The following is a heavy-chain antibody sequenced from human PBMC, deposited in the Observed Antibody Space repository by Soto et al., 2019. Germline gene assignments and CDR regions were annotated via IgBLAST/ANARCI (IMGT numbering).Heavy chain of an antibody. Sequence: EVQLVESGGGLVQPGGSLRLSCAASGFTFSDYWMSWVRQAPGKGLEWVANIKLDGSEEYYVDSVKGRFTISRDNAKNSLSLQMHSLRVEDTAVYYCARLRRGQWRSHLDCWGQGTLVTVSS. J-gene: IGHJ4*02. V-gene: IGHV3-7*01. D-gene: IGHD6-19*01. CDR2: IKLDGSEE. CDR1: GFTFSDYW. CDR3: ARLRRGQWRSHLDC.